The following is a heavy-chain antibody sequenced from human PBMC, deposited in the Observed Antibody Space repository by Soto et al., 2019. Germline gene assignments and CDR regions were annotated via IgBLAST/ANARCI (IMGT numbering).Heavy chain of an antibody. V-gene: IGHV4-30-4*01. Sequence: KPSETLSLTCTVSGGSISSGDYYWSWIRQPPGKGLEWIGYIYYSGSTYYNPSLKSRVTISVDTSKNQFSLKLSSVTAADTAVYYCARAEKYYYDSSGYDYWGQGTLVTVSS. CDR3: ARAEKYYYDSSGYDY. CDR1: GGSISSGDYY. J-gene: IGHJ4*02. CDR2: IYYSGST. D-gene: IGHD3-22*01.